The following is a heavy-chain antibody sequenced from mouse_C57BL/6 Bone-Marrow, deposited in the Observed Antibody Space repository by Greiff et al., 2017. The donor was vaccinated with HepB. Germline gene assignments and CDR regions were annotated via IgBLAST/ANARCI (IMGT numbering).Heavy chain of an antibody. CDR2: IDPENGDT. J-gene: IGHJ2*01. CDR3: TRLLRGGTDY. Sequence: EVQLQQSGAELVRPGASVKLSCTASGFNIKDDYMHWVKQRPEQGLEWIGWIDPENGDTEYASKFQGKATITADTSSNTAYLQLSSLTSEDTAVYYCTRLLRGGTDYWGQGTTLTVSS. CDR1: GFNIKDDY. D-gene: IGHD1-1*01. V-gene: IGHV14-4*01.